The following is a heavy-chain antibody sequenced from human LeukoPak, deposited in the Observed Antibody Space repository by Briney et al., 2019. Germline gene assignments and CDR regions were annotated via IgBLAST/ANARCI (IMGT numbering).Heavy chain of an antibody. CDR1: GYTLTNYD. V-gene: IGHV1-8*01. J-gene: IGHJ4*02. CDR2: KNPNSGNS. Sequence: ASVKVSCKASGYTLTNYDINWVRQATGQGLEWMGYKNPNSGNSAYAQKFQGRVTITTDASITTAYMELSGLRSEDTALYYCAREGLDNWGQGTLVTVSS. CDR3: AREGLDN.